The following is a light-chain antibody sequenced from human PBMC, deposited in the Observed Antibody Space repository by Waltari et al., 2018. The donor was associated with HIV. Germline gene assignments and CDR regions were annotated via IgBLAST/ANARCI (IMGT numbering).Light chain of an antibody. J-gene: IGLJ2*01. Sequence: QSALTQPASVSGSPGQSITISCTGTSSDVGGYNYVSWYQQHPGKAPKLMIYDVSNRPSGVSNRFSGSKSGNTASLTISGLQAEDEADYYCSSYISSNVVFGGGTKLTVL. V-gene: IGLV2-14*01. CDR1: SSDVGGYNY. CDR3: SSYISSNVV. CDR2: DVS.